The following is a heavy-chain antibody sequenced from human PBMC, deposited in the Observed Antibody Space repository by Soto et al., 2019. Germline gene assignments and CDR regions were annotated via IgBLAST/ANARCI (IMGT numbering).Heavy chain of an antibody. V-gene: IGHV4-39*01. CDR1: GGSISSSSYY. Sequence: SETLCLTCTVSGGSISSSSYYRGWIRQPPGKGLEWIGSIYYSGSTYYNPSLKSRVTISVDTSKNQFSLKLSSVTAADTAVYYCARHYYDSSVYYGVFWSAPWGQGTLVPVSS. D-gene: IGHD3-22*01. CDR2: IYYSGST. J-gene: IGHJ5*02. CDR3: ARHYYDSSVYYGVFWSAP.